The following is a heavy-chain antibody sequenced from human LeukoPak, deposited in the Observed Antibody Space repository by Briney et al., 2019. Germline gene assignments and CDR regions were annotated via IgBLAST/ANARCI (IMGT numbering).Heavy chain of an antibody. J-gene: IGHJ4*02. CDR2: IIPIFGTA. V-gene: IGHV1-69*05. CDR1: GYTFSGHY. Sequence: GASVKVFCKASGYTFSGHYMHWVRQAPGQGLEWMGGIIPIFGTANYAQKFQGRVTITTDESTSTAYMELSSLRSEDTAVYYCARDRCSGGSCYDLSFDYWGQGTLVTVSS. D-gene: IGHD2-15*01. CDR3: ARDRCSGGSCYDLSFDY.